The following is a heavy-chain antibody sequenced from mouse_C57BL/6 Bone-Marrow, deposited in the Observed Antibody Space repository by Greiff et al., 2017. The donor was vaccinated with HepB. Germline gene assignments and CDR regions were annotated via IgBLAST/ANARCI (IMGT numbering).Heavy chain of an antibody. Sequence: VQLQQPGAELVRPESSVKLSCKASGYTFTSYWMHWVKQRPIQGLEWIGNIDPSDSETHYNQKFKDKATLTVDKSSSTAYMQLSSLTSEDSAVYYCARSGYPGYFDVWGTGTTVTVSS. D-gene: IGHD3-1*01. J-gene: IGHJ1*03. CDR2: IDPSDSET. CDR3: ARSGYPGYFDV. V-gene: IGHV1-52*01. CDR1: GYTFTSYW.